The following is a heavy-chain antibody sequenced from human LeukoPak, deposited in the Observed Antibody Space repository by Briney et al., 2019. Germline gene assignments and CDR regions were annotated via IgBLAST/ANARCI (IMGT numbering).Heavy chain of an antibody. CDR3: AREIVGGFNPGAY. V-gene: IGHV4-59*12. CDR1: PDSTTSNF. D-gene: IGHD1-14*01. Sequence: ASETLSLTCTVSPDSTTSNFWRWVRQPPGKGLEWIGEIHRRGSTNYNPSFQSRGTISIDRSKNLMALELSSVTAADTAVYYCAREIVGGFNPGAYWGQGTLVTVPS. J-gene: IGHJ4*02. CDR2: IHRRGST.